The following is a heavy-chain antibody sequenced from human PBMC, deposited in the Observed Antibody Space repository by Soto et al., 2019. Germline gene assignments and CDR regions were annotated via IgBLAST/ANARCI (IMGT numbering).Heavy chain of an antibody. CDR3: ERHGGGDCYEGGASAFDI. J-gene: IGHJ3*02. V-gene: IGHV5-51*01. CDR1: GYRFTSYW. CDR2: IYPGDSDT. Sequence: EVQLVQSGADVKQPGESLKISCKGSGYRFTSYWIGWVRQMPGKGLEWMGIIYPGDSDTRYSPSFQGQVTISADKSIPPAYLRWSSLKASDPAIYYCERHGGGDCYEGGASAFDIWGQGTMLTVSS. D-gene: IGHD2-21*02.